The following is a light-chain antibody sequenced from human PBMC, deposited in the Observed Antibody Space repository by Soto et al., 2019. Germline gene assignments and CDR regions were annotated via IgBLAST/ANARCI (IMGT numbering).Light chain of an antibody. J-gene: IGKJ4*01. CDR3: QQLNSYPFT. CDR1: QSVLYSSNNKNY. Sequence: DIVMTQSPDSLAVSLGERATINCKSSQSVLYSSNNKNYLAWYQQKPGQPPKLLIYWASTRESGVPDRFSGSGSGTDFTLTISSLQPEDFATYYCQQLNSYPFTFGGGTKVEIK. V-gene: IGKV4-1*01. CDR2: WAS.